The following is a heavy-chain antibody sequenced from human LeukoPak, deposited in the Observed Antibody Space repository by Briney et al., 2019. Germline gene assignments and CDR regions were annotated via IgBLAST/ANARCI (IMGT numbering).Heavy chain of an antibody. Sequence: SQTLSLTCAVSGGSISSGGYSWSWIRQPPGKGLEWIGYIYHSGSTYYNPSLKSRVTISADRSKNQFSLKLSSVTAADTAVYYCARAWYYYDSSGYLLDWFDPWGQGTLVTVSS. V-gene: IGHV4-30-2*01. CDR2: IYHSGST. CDR1: GGSISSGGYS. CDR3: ARAWYYYDSSGYLLDWFDP. D-gene: IGHD3-22*01. J-gene: IGHJ5*02.